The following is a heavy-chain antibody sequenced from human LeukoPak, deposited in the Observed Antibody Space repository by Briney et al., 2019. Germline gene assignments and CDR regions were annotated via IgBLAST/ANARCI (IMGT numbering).Heavy chain of an antibody. Sequence: PGGSLRLSCAASGFTFSSYATSWFRQAPGKGLEWVSAISGSGGSTYYADSVKGRFTISRDNSKNTLYLQMNSLRAEDTAVYYCAKQQWLVRGAFDYWGQGTLVTVSS. V-gene: IGHV3-23*01. CDR3: AKQQWLVRGAFDY. J-gene: IGHJ4*02. CDR1: GFTFSSYA. CDR2: ISGSGGST. D-gene: IGHD6-19*01.